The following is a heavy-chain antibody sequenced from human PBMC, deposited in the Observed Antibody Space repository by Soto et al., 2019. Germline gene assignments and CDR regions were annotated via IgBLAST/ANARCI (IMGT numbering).Heavy chain of an antibody. CDR2: ISWNSGSI. CDR3: STGRSRYCSGGSCYSWWFFDL. Sequence: EVQLVESGGGLVQPGRSLRLSCAASGFTFDDYAMHWVRQAPGKGLEWVSGISWNSGSIGYADSVKGRFTISRDNAKNSLSLQMNSLRAEDTALYYCSTGRSRYCSGGSCYSWWFFDLWGRGTLVTVSS. D-gene: IGHD2-15*01. V-gene: IGHV3-9*01. CDR1: GFTFDDYA. J-gene: IGHJ2*01.